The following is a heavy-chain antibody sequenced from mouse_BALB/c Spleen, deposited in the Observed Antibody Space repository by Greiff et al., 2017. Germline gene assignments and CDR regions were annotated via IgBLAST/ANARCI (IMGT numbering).Heavy chain of an antibody. Sequence: VQLQQSGPGLVAPSQSLSITCTVSGFSLTSYGVHWVRQPPGKGLEWLGVIWAGGSTNYNSALMSRLSISKDNSKSQVFLKMNSLQTDDTAMYSCARKHSSCYVRYAMDYWGQGTSVTVSS. CDR2: IWAGGST. J-gene: IGHJ4*01. D-gene: IGHD3-1*01. CDR1: GFSLTSYG. CDR3: ARKHSSCYVRYAMDY. V-gene: IGHV2-9*02.